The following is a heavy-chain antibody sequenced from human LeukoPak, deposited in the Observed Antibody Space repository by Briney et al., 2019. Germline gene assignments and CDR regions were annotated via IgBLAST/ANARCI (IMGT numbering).Heavy chain of an antibody. CDR2: ISSSSSTI. V-gene: IGHV3-48*01. Sequence: GGSLGLSCAASGFTFSSYSMNWVRQAPGKGLEWVSYISSSSSTIYYADSVKGRFTISRDNAKNSLYLQMNSLRAEDTAVYYCARDITMVRGAFDYWGQGTLVTVSS. J-gene: IGHJ4*02. CDR3: ARDITMVRGAFDY. CDR1: GFTFSSYS. D-gene: IGHD3-10*01.